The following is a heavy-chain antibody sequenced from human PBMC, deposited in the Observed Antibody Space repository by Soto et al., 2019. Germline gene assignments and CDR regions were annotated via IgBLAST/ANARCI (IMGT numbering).Heavy chain of an antibody. Sequence: DVQVVQSGGGLVQPGGSLKLSCAASGFAFNDSAMHWVRQASGKGLEWVARVRSKTNNYATAYPVSVRGRFTVSRDDSMGTTYLQLNSLKTEDTAMYYCASTFVWGQGVLVTVSS. CDR3: ASTFV. CDR2: VRSKTNNYAT. CDR1: GFAFNDSA. J-gene: IGHJ4*02. V-gene: IGHV3-73*01.